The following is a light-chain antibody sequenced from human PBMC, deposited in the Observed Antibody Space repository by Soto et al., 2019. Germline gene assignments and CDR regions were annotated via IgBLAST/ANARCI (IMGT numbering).Light chain of an antibody. CDR2: EVT. CDR3: CSYSDTNTYV. J-gene: IGLJ6*01. V-gene: IGLV2-23*02. Sequence: QSVLTQPASVSGSPGQSITISCTGTSSDVGSYNLVSWYQQHPGKAPKLMIYEVTERPSGVSSRFSGSKSGNTASLTISGLQAEDEADYYCCSYSDTNTYVFGSGTKLTVL. CDR1: SSDVGSYNL.